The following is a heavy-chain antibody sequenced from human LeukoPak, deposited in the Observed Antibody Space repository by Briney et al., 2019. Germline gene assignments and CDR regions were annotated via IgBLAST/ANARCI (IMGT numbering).Heavy chain of an antibody. V-gene: IGHV3-33*01. Sequence: GGSLRLSCAASGFTFSSYGMHWVRQAPGKGLEWVAVIWYDGSNKYYADSVKGRFTISRDNSKNTLYQQMNSLRAEDTAVYYCAREVYDSSGPDYWGQGTLVTVS. CDR3: AREVYDSSGPDY. D-gene: IGHD3-22*01. CDR1: GFTFSSYG. J-gene: IGHJ4*02. CDR2: IWYDGSNK.